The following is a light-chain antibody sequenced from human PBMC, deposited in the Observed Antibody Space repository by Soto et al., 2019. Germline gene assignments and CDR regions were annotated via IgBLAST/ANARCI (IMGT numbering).Light chain of an antibody. CDR1: SSNLGAGYD. CDR3: QAYDYGLAASV. V-gene: IGLV1-40*01. CDR2: GNR. J-gene: IGLJ3*02. Sequence: QAVVTQPPSVSGAPGQRVTISCTGNSSNLGAGYDVHWYQQLPGAAPKLVIFGNRNRPSGVPERFSGSKSGTSASLAITGLQAEDEGDYYCQAYDYGLAASVFGGGTKVTVL.